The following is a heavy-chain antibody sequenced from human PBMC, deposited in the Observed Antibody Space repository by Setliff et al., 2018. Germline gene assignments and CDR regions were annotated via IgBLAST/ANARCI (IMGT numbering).Heavy chain of an antibody. Sequence: VSVKVSCKASGYTFTSYYMHWVRQAPGQGLEWMGIINPSGGSTSYAQKFQGRITITRDTSASTVYMELSSLRSEDTAVYYCASAHYYSGHIEYFQYWGQGTLVTVSS. CDR1: GYTFTSYY. J-gene: IGHJ1*01. CDR3: ASAHYYSGHIEYFQY. D-gene: IGHD5-12*01. V-gene: IGHV1-46*01. CDR2: INPSGGST.